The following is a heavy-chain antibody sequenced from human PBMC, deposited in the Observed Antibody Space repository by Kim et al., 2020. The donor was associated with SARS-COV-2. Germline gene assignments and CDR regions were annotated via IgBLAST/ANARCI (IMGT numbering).Heavy chain of an antibody. CDR1: GYTFTSYA. CDR2: INAGNGNT. CDR3: ARDIVVVVAANSYYYGMDV. V-gene: IGHV1-3*01. D-gene: IGHD2-15*01. J-gene: IGHJ6*02. Sequence: ASVKVSFKASGYTFTSYAMHWVRQAPGQRLEWMGWINAGNGNTKYSQKFQGRVTITRDTSASTAYMELSSLRSEDTAVYYCARDIVVVVAANSYYYGMDVWGQGTTVTVSS.